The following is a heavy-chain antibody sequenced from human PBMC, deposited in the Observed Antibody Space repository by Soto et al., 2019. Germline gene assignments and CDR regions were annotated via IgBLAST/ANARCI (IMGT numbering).Heavy chain of an antibody. J-gene: IGHJ3*02. CDR3: AVVVITRGAFDI. D-gene: IGHD3-22*01. V-gene: IGHV1-46*01. CDR2: INPSGGST. CDR1: GYTFTSYY. Sequence: ASVKVSCKASGYTFTSYYMHWVRQAPGQGLEWMGVINPSGGSTSYAQKFQGRVTMTRDTSTSTVYMELSSLRSEDTAVYYCAVVVITRGAFDIWGQGTMVTVSS.